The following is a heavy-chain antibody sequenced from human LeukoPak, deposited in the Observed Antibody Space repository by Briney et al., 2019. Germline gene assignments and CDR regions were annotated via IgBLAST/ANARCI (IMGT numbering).Heavy chain of an antibody. CDR3: AREVYDFWSGYTARFDP. CDR2: IDKEGNER. V-gene: IGHV3-7*01. D-gene: IGHD3-3*01. J-gene: IGHJ5*02. CDR1: GVMFRNYW. Sequence: GGSLRLSCAVSGVMFRNYWMSWFRQAPGKGLEWAANIDKEGNERSYVASVKGRFTISRDNAKNSLYLQMNSLRDEDTAVYYCAREVYDFWSGYTARFDPWGQGTLVTVSS.